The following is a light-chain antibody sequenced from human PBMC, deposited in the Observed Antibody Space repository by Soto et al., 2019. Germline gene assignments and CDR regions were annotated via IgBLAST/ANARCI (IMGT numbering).Light chain of an antibody. V-gene: IGKV1-39*01. J-gene: IGKJ2*01. CDR1: QSIDNF. CDR2: AAS. CDR3: QHSYSLPYT. Sequence: DIQMTQSPSSLSASVGDRVTITCRPSQSIDNFLNWYQQKPGKAPNRLIYAASSLQSGVSSRFRRSGSGTDFTLTISSLQPEDSATYYCQHSYSLPYTFGQGTKVEIK.